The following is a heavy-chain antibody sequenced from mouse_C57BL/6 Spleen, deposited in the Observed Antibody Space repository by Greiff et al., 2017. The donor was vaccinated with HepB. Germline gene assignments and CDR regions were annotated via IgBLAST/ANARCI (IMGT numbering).Heavy chain of an antibody. CDR1: GYAFSSSW. D-gene: IGHD2-3*01. J-gene: IGHJ4*01. V-gene: IGHV1-82*01. Sequence: VQLQQSGPELVKPGASVKISCKASGYAFSSSWMNWVKQRPGKGLEWIGRIYPGDGDTNYNGKFKGKATLTADKSSSTAYMQLSSLTSEDSAFYFCARSGDGYYDYAMDYWGQGTSVTVSS. CDR3: ARSGDGYYDYAMDY. CDR2: IYPGDGDT.